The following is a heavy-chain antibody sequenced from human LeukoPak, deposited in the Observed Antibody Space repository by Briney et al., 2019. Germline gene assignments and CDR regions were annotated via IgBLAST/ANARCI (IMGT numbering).Heavy chain of an antibody. V-gene: IGHV3-66*01. CDR2: IYSGESDAT. CDR1: GFTFSSNY. J-gene: IGHJ4*02. D-gene: IGHD3-22*01. CDR3: ARINYYDGGRYYGNFDY. Sequence: GGPLRLSCTASGFTFSSNYMSWVRQAPGKGLEWVSVIYSGESDATYYADSVKGRFTISRDNSKNTLFLQMSSLRAEDTAVYYCARINYYDGGRYYGNFDYWGQGALVTVSS.